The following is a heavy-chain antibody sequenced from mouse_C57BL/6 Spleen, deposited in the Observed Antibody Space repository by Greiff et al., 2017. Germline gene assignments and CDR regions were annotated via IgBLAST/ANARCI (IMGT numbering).Heavy chain of an antibody. CDR1: GYTFTDYY. D-gene: IGHD1-1*02. CDR3: APMDSYYYFDY. CDR2: INPNNGGT. J-gene: IGHJ2*01. V-gene: IGHV1-26*01. Sequence: EVQLQQSGPELVKPGASVKISCKASGYTFTDYYMNWVKQSHGKSLEWIGDINPNNGGTSYNQKFKGKATLTVDKSSNTAYMELRSLTSEDSAVYYCAPMDSYYYFDYWGQGTTLTVSS.